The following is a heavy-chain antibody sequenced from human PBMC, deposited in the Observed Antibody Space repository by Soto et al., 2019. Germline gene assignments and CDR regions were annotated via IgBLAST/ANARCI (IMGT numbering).Heavy chain of an antibody. CDR2: ISSSSSTI. J-gene: IGHJ6*03. CDR3: ARDLGLQDIPYYMDV. CDR1: GFTFSSYS. Sequence: GGSLRLSCAASGFTFSSYSMNWVRQAPGKGLEWVSYISSSSSTIYYADSVKGRFTISRDNAKNSLYLQMNSLRAEDTAVYYCARDLGLQDIPYYMDVWGKGTTVTVSS. V-gene: IGHV3-48*01. D-gene: IGHD2-21*01.